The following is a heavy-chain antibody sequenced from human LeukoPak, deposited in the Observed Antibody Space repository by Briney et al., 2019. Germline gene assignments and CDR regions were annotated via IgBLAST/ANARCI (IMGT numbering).Heavy chain of an antibody. J-gene: IGHJ6*02. CDR1: GFTLRTYE. CDR3: ARDPNSYFYGLDV. CDR2: VSSSGGAT. Sequence: GGSLRLSCAASGFTLRTYEMTWVRQAPGKGLEWISFVSSSGGATFYAGSVKGRFTVSRDNAENSVYLQMNSLRAEDTAIYYCARDPNSYFYGLDVWGQGTTVTVSS. V-gene: IGHV3-48*03.